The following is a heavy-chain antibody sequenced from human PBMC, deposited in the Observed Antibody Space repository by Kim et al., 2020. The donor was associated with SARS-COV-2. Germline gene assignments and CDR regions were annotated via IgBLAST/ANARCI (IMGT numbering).Heavy chain of an antibody. CDR2: INAGNGNT. Sequence: ASVKVSCKASGYTFTSYAMHWVRQAPGQRLEWMGWINAGNGNTKYSQKFRGRVTITRDTSASTAYMELSSLRSEDTAVYYCARDGVAAAGYYFDYWGQGTLVTVSS. CDR1: GYTFTSYA. J-gene: IGHJ4*02. CDR3: ARDGVAAAGYYFDY. D-gene: IGHD6-13*01. V-gene: IGHV1-3*01.